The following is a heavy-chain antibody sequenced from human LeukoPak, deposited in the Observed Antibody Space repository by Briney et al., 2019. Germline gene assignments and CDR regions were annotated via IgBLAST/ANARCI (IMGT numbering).Heavy chain of an antibody. V-gene: IGHV1-8*01. Sequence: GASVKVSCKASGYTFSSYDINWVRQATGQGLEWMGWMNPNSGNTGYAQKFQGRVTMTRNTSISTAYMELSSLRSEDTAVYYCARTPVGTGTHLGDFDYWGQGTLVTVSS. J-gene: IGHJ4*02. CDR2: MNPNSGNT. CDR3: ARTPVGTGTHLGDFDY. D-gene: IGHD1-1*01. CDR1: GYTFSSYD.